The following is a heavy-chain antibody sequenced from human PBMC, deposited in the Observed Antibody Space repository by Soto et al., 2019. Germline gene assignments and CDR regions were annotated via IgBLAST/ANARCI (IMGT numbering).Heavy chain of an antibody. CDR3: ARDPDTAMVTDY. V-gene: IGHV3-33*01. Sequence: PGGSLRLSCAASGFTFSSYGMHWVRQAPGKGLEWVAVIWYDGSNKYYADSVKGRFTISRDNSKNTLYLQMNSLRAEDTAVYYCARDPDTAMVTDYWGQGTLVTVSS. CDR2: IWYDGSNK. D-gene: IGHD5-18*01. J-gene: IGHJ4*02. CDR1: GFTFSSYG.